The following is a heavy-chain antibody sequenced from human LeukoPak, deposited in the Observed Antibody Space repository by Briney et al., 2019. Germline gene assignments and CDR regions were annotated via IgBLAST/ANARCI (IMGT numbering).Heavy chain of an antibody. V-gene: IGHV4-59*01. J-gene: IGHJ3*02. Sequence: PSETLSLTCTVSGASISPNYWSWIRQLLGKGLEWIGFIYSDGRTEYSPSLKSRVTISVDTSNNQFSLRLTSVTAADTAVYYCATTTGLAAAGCFDIWGQGTMVTVSS. D-gene: IGHD6-13*01. CDR3: ATTTGLAAAGCFDI. CDR1: GASISPNY. CDR2: IYSDGRT.